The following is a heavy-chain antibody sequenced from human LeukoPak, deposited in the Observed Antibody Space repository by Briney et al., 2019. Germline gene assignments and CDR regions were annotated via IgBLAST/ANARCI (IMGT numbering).Heavy chain of an antibody. CDR2: ISSSSSYI. V-gene: IGHV3-21*01. J-gene: IGHJ4*02. CDR1: GFTFSSYN. D-gene: IGHD2-2*01. Sequence: GGSLTLSCAASGFTFSSYNMNWVRQAPGKGLEWVSYISSSSSYIYYAHSVKGRFTIPRDNARNTLYLRMTSLRAEETVLYYGAVAVVGFVFDCWGQGTLVSASS. CDR3: AVAVVGFVFDC.